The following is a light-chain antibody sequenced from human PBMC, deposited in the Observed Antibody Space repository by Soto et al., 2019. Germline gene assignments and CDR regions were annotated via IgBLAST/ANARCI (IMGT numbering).Light chain of an antibody. V-gene: IGKV1-5*01. Sequence: DIQMTPSPSTLSASVGDRVTITCRASQSISSWLAWYQQKPGKAPKLLIFDASSLESGTPSRFSGSRSGTDFTLTISSLQPEDFASYYCQQSSRTPWTFGQGTKVDIK. CDR1: QSISSW. J-gene: IGKJ1*01. CDR2: DAS. CDR3: QQSSRTPWT.